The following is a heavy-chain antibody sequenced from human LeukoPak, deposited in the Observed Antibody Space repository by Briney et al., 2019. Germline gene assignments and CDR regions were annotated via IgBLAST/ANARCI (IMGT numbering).Heavy chain of an antibody. CDR3: ARAPSKYDFWSGYHYYYMDV. J-gene: IGHJ6*03. CDR2: ISSSSSYI. Sequence: SGGSLRLSCAASGFTFSSYAMSWVRQAPGKGLEWVSSISSSSSYIYYADSVKGRFTISRDNAKNSLYLQMNSLRAEDTAVCYCARAPSKYDFWSGYHYYYMDVWGKGTTVTVSS. V-gene: IGHV3-21*01. CDR1: GFTFSSYA. D-gene: IGHD3-3*01.